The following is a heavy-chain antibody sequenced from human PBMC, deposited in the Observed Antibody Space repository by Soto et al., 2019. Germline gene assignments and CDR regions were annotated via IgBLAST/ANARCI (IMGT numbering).Heavy chain of an antibody. CDR2: IDPSDSYT. CDR3: ATRPVAGTGYYGMDV. V-gene: IGHV5-10-1*01. CDR1: GYSFTSYW. J-gene: IGHJ6*02. D-gene: IGHD6-19*01. Sequence: PGESLKISCKGSGYSFTSYWISWVRQMPGKGLEWMGRIDPSDSYTNYSPSLQGHVTISADKSISTAYLQWSSLKASDTAMYYCATRPVAGTGYYGMDVWGQGTTVTVSS.